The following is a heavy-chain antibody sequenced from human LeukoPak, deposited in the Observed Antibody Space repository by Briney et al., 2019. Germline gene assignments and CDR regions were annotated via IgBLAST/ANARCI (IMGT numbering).Heavy chain of an antibody. CDR1: GFTFSDYY. Sequence: GSLRLSCAASGFTFSDYYMSWIRQPPGKGLEWIGSIYYSGSTYYNPSLKSRVTISVDTSKNQFSLKLSSVTAADTAVYYCARYPGIAAVPRFDYWGQGTLVTVSS. J-gene: IGHJ4*02. V-gene: IGHV4-38-2*01. CDR3: ARYPGIAAVPRFDY. CDR2: IYYSGST. D-gene: IGHD6-13*01.